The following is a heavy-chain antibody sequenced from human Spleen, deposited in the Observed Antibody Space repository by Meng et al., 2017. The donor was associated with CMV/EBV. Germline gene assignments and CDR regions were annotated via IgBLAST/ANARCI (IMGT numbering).Heavy chain of an antibody. Sequence: GGSISSGGYYWSWIRQHPGKGLEWIGYIYSSGSTYYNPSLKSRVTISVDTSKNQFSLKLSSVTAADTAVYYCARGLCSSTSCYEFDYWGQGTLVTVSS. V-gene: IGHV4-31*02. J-gene: IGHJ4*02. D-gene: IGHD2-2*01. CDR1: GGSISSGGYY. CDR2: IYSSGST. CDR3: ARGLCSSTSCYEFDY.